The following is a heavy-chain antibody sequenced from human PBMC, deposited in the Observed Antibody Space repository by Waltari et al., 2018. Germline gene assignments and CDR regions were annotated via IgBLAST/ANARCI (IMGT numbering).Heavy chain of an antibody. CDR1: GGSISSSSYY. V-gene: IGHV4-39*07. D-gene: IGHD3-22*01. J-gene: IGHJ4*02. CDR3: ARHLSYDSSGYYYSD. Sequence: QLQLQESGPGLVKPSETLSLTCTVSGGSISSSSYYWGWIRQPPGKGLEWIGSIYYSGSTYYTPSLKSRVTISVDTSKNQFSLKLSSVTAADTAVYYCARHLSYDSSGYYYSDWGQGTLVTVSS. CDR2: IYYSGST.